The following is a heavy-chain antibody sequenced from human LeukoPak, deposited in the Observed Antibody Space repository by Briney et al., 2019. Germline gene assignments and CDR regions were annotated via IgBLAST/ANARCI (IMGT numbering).Heavy chain of an antibody. Sequence: GGSLRLSCTASGFSFSNYDVNWVRQTPGKGLEWVSSISITSRYIYYADSAKGRFTVSRDNARASLYLQMNDLRAEDTARYHCARGGYTMIRADPFDIWGQGTMVTVSS. CDR3: ARGGYTMIRADPFDI. D-gene: IGHD3-22*01. V-gene: IGHV3-21*01. CDR2: ISITSRYI. J-gene: IGHJ3*02. CDR1: GFSFSNYD.